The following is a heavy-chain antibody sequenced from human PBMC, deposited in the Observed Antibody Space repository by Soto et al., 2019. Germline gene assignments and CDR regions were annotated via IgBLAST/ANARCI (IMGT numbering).Heavy chain of an antibody. V-gene: IGHV4-34*01. Sequence: QVQLQHWGAGLLKPSETLSLTCAVYGGSFSGYFWNWIRQSPGKGLEWIGEINHSGSTNYNASLTSRVTISVDRSKKQFSLKLRSVTAADTAMYYCARARVAVAGTLDYWGQGTLVTVSS. J-gene: IGHJ4*02. CDR3: ARARVAVAGTLDY. CDR2: INHSGST. D-gene: IGHD6-19*01. CDR1: GGSFSGYF.